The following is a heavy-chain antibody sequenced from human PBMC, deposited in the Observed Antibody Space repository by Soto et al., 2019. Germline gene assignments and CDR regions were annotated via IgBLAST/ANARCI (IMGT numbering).Heavy chain of an antibody. D-gene: IGHD3-22*01. CDR2: IYFSGTT. CDR3: ARRDRSGFSYWLDT. V-gene: IGHV4-31*03. J-gene: IGHJ5*02. CDR1: GGSISSGGYY. Sequence: PSETLSLTCTVSGGSISSGGYYWSWIRQHPGKGLEWIGTIYFSGTTYYNPSLKSRVTISVDTSKSQFSLKLSSVTAAGTAVYYCARRDRSGFSYWLDTWGQGTLVTVSS.